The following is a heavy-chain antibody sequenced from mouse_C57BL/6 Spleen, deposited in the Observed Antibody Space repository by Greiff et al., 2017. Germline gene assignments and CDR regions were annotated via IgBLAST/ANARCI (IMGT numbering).Heavy chain of an antibody. V-gene: IGHV3-6*01. CDR1: GYSITSGYY. Sequence: VQLKESGPGLVKPSQSLSLTCSVTGYSITSGYYWNWIRQFPGNKLEWMGYISYDGSNNYNPSLKNRISITRDTSKNQFFLKLNSVTTEDTATYYCARSQSTMVTTGFAYWGQGTLVTVSA. CDR3: ARSQSTMVTTGFAY. J-gene: IGHJ3*01. D-gene: IGHD2-2*01. CDR2: ISYDGSN.